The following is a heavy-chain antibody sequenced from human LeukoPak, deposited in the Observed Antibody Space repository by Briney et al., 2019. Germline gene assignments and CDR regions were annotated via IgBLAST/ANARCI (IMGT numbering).Heavy chain of an antibody. CDR2: IIPIFGTA. J-gene: IGHJ4*02. CDR3: TRSNWAYYYDSSGFN. V-gene: IGHV1-69*01. CDR1: GGTFSSYA. D-gene: IGHD3-22*01. Sequence: ASVKVSCKASGGTFSSYAISWVRQAPGQGLEWMGGIIPIFGTANYAQKFQGRVTITADESTSTAYMELSSLRSEDTAVYYCTRSNWAYYYDSSGFNWGQGTLVTVSS.